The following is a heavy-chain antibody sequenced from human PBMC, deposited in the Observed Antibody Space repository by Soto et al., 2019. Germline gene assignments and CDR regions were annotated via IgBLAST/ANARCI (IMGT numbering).Heavy chain of an antibody. CDR3: ARTSYDFWSGYWRWFDP. CDR2: IYYNGST. V-gene: IGHV4-59*01. CDR1: GGSISGYY. D-gene: IGHD3-3*01. Sequence: QVQLQESGPGLVKPSETLSLTCTVSGGSISGYYWSWIRQPPGKGLEWIGYIYYNGSTNYNPSLKSRVTISVDTSKNQFPLKLSSVTAADTAVYYCARTSYDFWSGYWRWFDPWGQGTLVTGSS. J-gene: IGHJ5*02.